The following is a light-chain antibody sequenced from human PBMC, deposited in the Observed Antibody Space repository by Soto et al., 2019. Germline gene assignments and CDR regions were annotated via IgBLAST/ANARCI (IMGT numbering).Light chain of an antibody. Sequence: QYALTQPASVSGSPGQSITISCTGTSSDVGDYKYVSWYQQHPDKAPKLIIFVNSNRPSGVSNRFSGSKSGNTASLTISGLQAEDEADYYCSSYTSSDTPYVFGSGTKVTVL. CDR2: VNS. J-gene: IGLJ1*01. CDR1: SSDVGDYKY. CDR3: SSYTSSDTPYV. V-gene: IGLV2-14*01.